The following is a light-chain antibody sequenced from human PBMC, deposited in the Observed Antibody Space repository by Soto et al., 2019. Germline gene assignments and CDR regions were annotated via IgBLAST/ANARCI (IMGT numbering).Light chain of an antibody. CDR2: DVI. CDR3: CSYVRSYNWV. Sequence: QSVLTQPRSVSGSPGQSVSISCSGTSSDVGGYDAVSWYQQHPGKAPKLIIYDVIKRSSGVPDRFSGSKSGNTASLTISGLQAEDDADYYCCSYVRSYNWVFGGGTKLTVL. V-gene: IGLV2-11*01. J-gene: IGLJ3*02. CDR1: SSDVGGYDA.